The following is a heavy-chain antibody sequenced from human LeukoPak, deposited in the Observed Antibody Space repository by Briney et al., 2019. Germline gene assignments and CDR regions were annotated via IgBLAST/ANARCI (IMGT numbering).Heavy chain of an antibody. CDR3: AKDSLPSYGGYFDY. CDR2: MSGSGGNT. J-gene: IGHJ4*02. CDR1: GFTLSNYA. V-gene: IGHV3-23*01. Sequence: GGSLRLSCAASGFTLSNYAVSWVRQAPGKGLEWVSGMSGSGGNTYYADSVKGRFTISRDISKNTLYLQMNSLRAEDTALYYCAKDSLPSYGGYFDYWGQGTLVTVSS. D-gene: IGHD3-16*01.